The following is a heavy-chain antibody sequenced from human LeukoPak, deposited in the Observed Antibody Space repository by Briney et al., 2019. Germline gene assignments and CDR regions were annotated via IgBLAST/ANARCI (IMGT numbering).Heavy chain of an antibody. V-gene: IGHV5-10-1*01. CDR2: VDPTDSDV. CDR1: GFIFNTYW. CDR3: ARRARYHSSFPLDF. Sequence: GESLKISCKGSGFIFNTYWISWVPQMPGKGLEWMGIVDPTDSDVDYSPSFQGHVTISSDTSTSTVYLQWSSLKASDTAVYYCARRARYHSSFPLDFSGQGTQVIVSS. J-gene: IGHJ4*02. D-gene: IGHD6-13*01.